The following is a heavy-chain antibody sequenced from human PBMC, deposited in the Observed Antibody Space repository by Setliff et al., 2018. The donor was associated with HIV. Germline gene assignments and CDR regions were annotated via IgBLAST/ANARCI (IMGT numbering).Heavy chain of an antibody. Sequence: GGSLRLSCAASGFTVSSNYMSWVRQAPGKGLQWVSVIYRGGSTYYADSVKGRFTISRDNSKNTLHLQLNSLRPEDSAVYYCARDWTQGGDFDIWGQGTMVTVSS. V-gene: IGHV3-66*02. D-gene: IGHD2-21*01. CDR2: IYRGGST. J-gene: IGHJ3*02. CDR1: GFTVSSNY. CDR3: ARDWTQGGDFDI.